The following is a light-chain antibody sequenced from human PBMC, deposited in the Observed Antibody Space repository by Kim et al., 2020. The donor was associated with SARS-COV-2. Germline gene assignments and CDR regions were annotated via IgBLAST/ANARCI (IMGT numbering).Light chain of an antibody. CDR3: QAWDSSTGVV. V-gene: IGLV3-1*01. CDR2: QDN. J-gene: IGLJ2*01. CDR1: KLGNKY. Sequence: SYELTQPPSVSVSPGQTASITCSGDKLGNKYASWYQQRPGQSPVLVISQDNKRPSGIPERFSGSNSGNTASLTISETQAMDEADYYCQAWDSSTGVVFGGGTQLTVL.